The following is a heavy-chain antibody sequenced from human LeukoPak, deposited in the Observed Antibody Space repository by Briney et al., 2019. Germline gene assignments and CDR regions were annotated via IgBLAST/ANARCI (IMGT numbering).Heavy chain of an antibody. V-gene: IGHV3-11*06. CDR1: GFTFSDYY. D-gene: IGHD3-10*01. Sequence: GGSLRLSCAASGFTFSDYYMSWIRQAPGRGLEWVSYISTGSSYTNYADSVKGRFTISRDNAKNSLYLQMNSLRAEDTAVYYCARDLSPVVRASPMGYWGQGTLVTVSS. CDR3: ARDLSPVVRASPMGY. J-gene: IGHJ4*02. CDR2: ISTGSSYT.